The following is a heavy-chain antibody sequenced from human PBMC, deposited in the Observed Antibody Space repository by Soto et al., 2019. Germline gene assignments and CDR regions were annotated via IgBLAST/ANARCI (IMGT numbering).Heavy chain of an antibody. D-gene: IGHD2-15*01. CDR1: GFTFSDYY. J-gene: IGHJ4*02. CDR2: ISSSSSYT. V-gene: IGHV3-11*06. CDR3: ARTEACSGPFDY. Sequence: LRLSCAASGFTFSDYYMSWIRQAPGKGLEWVSYISSSSSYTNYADSVKGRFTISRDNAKNSLYLQMNSLRAEDTAVYYCARTEACSGPFDYWGQGTLVTVSS.